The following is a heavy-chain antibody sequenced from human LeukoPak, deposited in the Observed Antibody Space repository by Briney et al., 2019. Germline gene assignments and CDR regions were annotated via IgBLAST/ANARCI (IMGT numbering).Heavy chain of an antibody. V-gene: IGHV4-39*07. D-gene: IGHD3-22*01. Sequence: PSETLSLTCTVSGASTSSSSNHWGWIRQAPGKGLEWIGTISSSGSLSYNQSLQSRVTIWMHTSKNQFSLTLKSVTAADTAVYFCAGDAAGEGRLVITWFDPWGQGTLVTVSS. CDR2: ISSSGSL. J-gene: IGHJ5*02. CDR3: AGDAAGEGRLVITWFDP. CDR1: GASTSSSSNH.